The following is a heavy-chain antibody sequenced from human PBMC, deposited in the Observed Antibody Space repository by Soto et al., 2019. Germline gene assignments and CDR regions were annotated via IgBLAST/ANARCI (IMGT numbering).Heavy chain of an antibody. D-gene: IGHD1-20*01. J-gene: IGHJ5*02. CDR3: ATDRHITAGYNWFDP. CDR2: FDPEDGET. CDR1: GYTLTELS. V-gene: IGHV1-24*01. Sequence: EASVKVSCKVSGYTLTELSMHWVRQAPGKGLEWMGGFDPEDGETIYAQKFQGRVTMTEDTSTDTAYMELSSLRSEDTAVYYCATDRHITAGYNWFDPWGQGTLVTVSS.